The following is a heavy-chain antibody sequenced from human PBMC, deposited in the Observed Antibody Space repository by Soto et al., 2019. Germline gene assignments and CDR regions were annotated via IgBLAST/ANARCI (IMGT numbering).Heavy chain of an antibody. CDR2: VNPNSGNT. J-gene: IGHJ4*02. V-gene: IGHV1-8*01. Sequence: QVQLVQSGAEVKKPGASVKVSCKASGYTFTSYDINWVRQATGQGLEWMGWVNPNSGNTGYAQKFQGRVTMTRNTSISTAYTELSSLRSEDTAVYYCARGYFGSGSYQVDYWGQGTLVTVSS. CDR1: GYTFTSYD. D-gene: IGHD3-10*01. CDR3: ARGYFGSGSYQVDY.